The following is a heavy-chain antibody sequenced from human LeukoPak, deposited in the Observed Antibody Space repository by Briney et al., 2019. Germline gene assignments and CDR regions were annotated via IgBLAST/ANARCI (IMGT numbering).Heavy chain of an antibody. V-gene: IGHV3-23*01. Sequence: PGGSLRLSCAASGFTFSSYAMNWVRQAPGKGLEWVSGISGSGGSTYYADSVKGRFTISRDNYRNTLYLQMNSLRAEDTAIYYCARGGGEQNDYFDYWGQGTLVTVSS. CDR3: ARGGGEQNDYFDY. CDR1: GFTFSSYA. D-gene: IGHD1/OR15-1a*01. CDR2: ISGSGGST. J-gene: IGHJ4*02.